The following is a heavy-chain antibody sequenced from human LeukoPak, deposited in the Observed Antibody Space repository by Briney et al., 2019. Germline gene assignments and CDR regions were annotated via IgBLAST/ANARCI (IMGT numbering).Heavy chain of an antibody. V-gene: IGHV4-30-4*08. Sequence: SETLSLTCTVSGGSISSGDYYWSWIRQPPGKGLEWIGYIYYSGSTYYNPSLKSRVTISLDTSKNQFSLKLSSVTAADTAVYYCARACSGGSCSHLGYLDYWGQGTLVTVSS. J-gene: IGHJ4*02. CDR3: ARACSGGSCSHLGYLDY. CDR2: IYYSGST. D-gene: IGHD2-15*01. CDR1: GGSISSGDYY.